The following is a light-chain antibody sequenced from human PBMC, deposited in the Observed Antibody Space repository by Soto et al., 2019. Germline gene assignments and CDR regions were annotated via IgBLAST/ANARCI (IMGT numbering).Light chain of an antibody. CDR3: AAWDDSLNGPV. J-gene: IGLJ2*01. V-gene: IGLV1-44*01. CDR2: SNS. CDR1: SSNIGGNT. Sequence: QSVLTQPPSASGTPGQRVTISCSGSSSNIGGNTVNWYQQLPGTAPKLLMYSNSQRPSGVPDRFSGSKSGTSASLAISGLQSEDETDYYCAAWDDSLNGPVFGGGTQLTVL.